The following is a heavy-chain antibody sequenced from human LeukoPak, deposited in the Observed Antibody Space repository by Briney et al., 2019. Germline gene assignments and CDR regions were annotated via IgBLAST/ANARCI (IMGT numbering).Heavy chain of an antibody. J-gene: IGHJ4*02. CDR2: ISNSGGST. V-gene: IGHV3-23*01. D-gene: IGHD1-26*01. Sequence: PGGTLRLSCAASGFTLRSYGMSWVRQAPGKGLEWVSVISNSGGSTYYADSVKGRFTLSRDNSKNTLSLQMNSLRAEDTAVYYCARAGSIRFDYWGQGTLVTVSS. CDR3: ARAGSIRFDY. CDR1: GFTLRSYG.